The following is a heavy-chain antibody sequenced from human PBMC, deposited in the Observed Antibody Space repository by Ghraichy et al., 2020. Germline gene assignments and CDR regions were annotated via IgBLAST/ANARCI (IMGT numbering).Heavy chain of an antibody. J-gene: IGHJ5*02. V-gene: IGHV4-4*09. Sequence: SETLSLTCKVSGGSMNNYYWSWIRQPPGWGLEWIGFIYTTGTTNYNPSLKSRVTMSIDTSTNEFSLKLNSVTAADTAIYYCVRHAGQYSGRTAWFDPWGQGTQVTVAS. CDR1: GGSMNNYY. CDR2: IYTTGTT. D-gene: IGHD1-26*01. CDR3: VRHAGQYSGRTAWFDP.